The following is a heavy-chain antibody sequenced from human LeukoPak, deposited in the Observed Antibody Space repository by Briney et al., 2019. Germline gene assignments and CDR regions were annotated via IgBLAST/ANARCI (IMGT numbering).Heavy chain of an antibody. Sequence: SETLSLTCTVSGGSISSNSYYWGWIRQPPGRGLEWIGNIYYSGSTYYNPSLKSRVTIAVDTSKNQFSLKLTSVTAADTAVYYCARGLVRASGNYLYYWGQGTLVTVSS. CDR2: IYYSGST. V-gene: IGHV4-39*07. J-gene: IGHJ4*02. D-gene: IGHD1-26*01. CDR3: ARGLVRASGNYLYY. CDR1: GGSISSNSYY.